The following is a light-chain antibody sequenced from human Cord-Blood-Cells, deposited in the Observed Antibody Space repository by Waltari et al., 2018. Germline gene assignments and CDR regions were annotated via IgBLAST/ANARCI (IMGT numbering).Light chain of an antibody. CDR2: EGS. V-gene: IGLV2-23*01. CDR1: SSDVGSYNL. J-gene: IGLJ3*02. CDR3: CSYAGSRV. Sequence: QSALTPPASVSGSPGQSITISCTGTSSDVGSYNLVSWYQHHPGKAPKLMIYEGSKRPSGVSNRFSGSKSGNTASLTISGLQAEDEADYYCCSYAGSRVFGGGTKLTVL.